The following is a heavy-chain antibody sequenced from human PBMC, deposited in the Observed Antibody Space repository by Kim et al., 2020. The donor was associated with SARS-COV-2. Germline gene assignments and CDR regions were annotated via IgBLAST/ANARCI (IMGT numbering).Heavy chain of an antibody. CDR3: ARFKRWSGYYTVGSYYYYGMDV. J-gene: IGHJ6*02. D-gene: IGHD3-3*01. Sequence: VKVSCKASGGTFSSYAISWVRQAPGQGLEWMGGIIPIFGTANYAQKFQGRVTITADESTSTAYMELSSLRSEDTAVYYCARFKRWSGYYTVGSYYYYGMDVWGQGTTVTVSS. CDR2: IIPIFGTA. CDR1: GGTFSSYA. V-gene: IGHV1-69*13.